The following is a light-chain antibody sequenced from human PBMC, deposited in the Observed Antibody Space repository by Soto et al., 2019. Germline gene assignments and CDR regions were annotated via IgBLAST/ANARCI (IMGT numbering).Light chain of an antibody. Sequence: IQMTQSPSTLSASVGDRVAITCRASQRIGICFAWYQQKRGKAPRFLIYKASTLEHGVTSRFSGSGSGTEFTITISRLQPEEFGSYYCQQYKDYSCTFGQGTKVEIK. CDR3: QQYKDYSCT. CDR2: KAS. V-gene: IGKV1-5*03. CDR1: QRIGIC. J-gene: IGKJ1*01.